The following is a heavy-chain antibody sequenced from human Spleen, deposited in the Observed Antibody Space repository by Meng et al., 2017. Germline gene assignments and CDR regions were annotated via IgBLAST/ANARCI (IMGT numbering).Heavy chain of an antibody. CDR3: ARVTTVTQYFDY. CDR2: IYYSGST. D-gene: IGHD4-17*01. CDR1: GGSISSGGYY. V-gene: IGHV4-31*01. Sequence: QVPLQESGPGLVKSSQTLSLTCTVSGGSISSGGYYWSWIRQHPGKGLEWIGYIYYSGSTYYNPSLKSLVTISVDTSKNQFSLKLSSVTAADTAVYYCARVTTVTQYFDYWGQGTLVTVSS. J-gene: IGHJ4*02.